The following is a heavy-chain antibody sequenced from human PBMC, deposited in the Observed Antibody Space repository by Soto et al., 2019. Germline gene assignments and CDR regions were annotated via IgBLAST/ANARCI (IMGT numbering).Heavy chain of an antibody. D-gene: IGHD1-26*01. J-gene: IGHJ4*02. CDR3: ARPSSIVGATNEDHPFDY. CDR1: GGYISSSIYY. CDR2: IYYSGST. Sequence: SETLSLTCTVSGGYISSSIYYWGWIRQPPGKGLEWIGSIYYSGSTYYNPSLKSRVTISVDTSKNQFSLKLSSVTAADTAVYYCARPSSIVGATNEDHPFDYWGQGTLVTVSS. V-gene: IGHV4-39*01.